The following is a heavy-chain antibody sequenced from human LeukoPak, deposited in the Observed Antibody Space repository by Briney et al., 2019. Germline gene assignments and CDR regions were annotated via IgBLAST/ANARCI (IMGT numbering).Heavy chain of an antibody. Sequence: ASVKVSCKASGGTFSIYPITWVRQAPGQGLEWMGWISTNTGNPTYAQGFTGRFVFSLDTSVSTAYLQISSLKAEDTAVYYCARELGYGDYADAFDIWGQGTMVTVSS. CDR3: ARELGYGDYADAFDI. V-gene: IGHV7-4-1*02. CDR2: ISTNTGNP. J-gene: IGHJ3*02. D-gene: IGHD4-17*01. CDR1: GGTFSIYP.